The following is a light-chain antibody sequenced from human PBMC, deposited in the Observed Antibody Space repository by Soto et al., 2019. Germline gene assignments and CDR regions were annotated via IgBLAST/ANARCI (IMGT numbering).Light chain of an antibody. V-gene: IGLV2-14*01. J-gene: IGLJ2*01. CDR1: SSDVGAYDY. CDR3: RSYTSSSSVI. Sequence: QSALTHPASVSGSPGQSIAISCTGTSSDVGAYDYVSWYQQHPGKAPKLMIYDVKYRPSGVSNRFSGSKSGNTASLTISGLQAEDEADYYCRSYTSSSSVIFGGGTQLTVL. CDR2: DVK.